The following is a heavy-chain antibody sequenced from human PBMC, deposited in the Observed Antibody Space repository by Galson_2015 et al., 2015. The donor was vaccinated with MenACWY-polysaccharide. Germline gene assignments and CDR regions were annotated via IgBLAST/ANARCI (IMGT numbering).Heavy chain of an antibody. V-gene: IGHV2-5*02. CDR3: AHVMITFGGVIGDDAFDV. CDR2: IYWDGDN. CDR1: GFSLITTGVG. D-gene: IGHD3-16*01. J-gene: IGHJ3*01. Sequence: PALVKPTQTLTLPCTFSGFSLITTGVGVNWIRQPPGKALEWLAVIYWDGDNRYSPSLRSRLTVTKDPSKNQVVLTMTNMDLVDTATYYCAHVMITFGGVIGDDAFDVWGPGTMVTVSS.